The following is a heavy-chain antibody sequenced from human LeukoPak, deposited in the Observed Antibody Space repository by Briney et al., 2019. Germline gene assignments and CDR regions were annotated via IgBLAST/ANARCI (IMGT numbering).Heavy chain of an antibody. CDR3: ARGGGDSNFDY. V-gene: IGHV3-30-3*01. CDR1: GFTFSSYA. Sequence: GRSLRLSCAASGFTFSSYAVHWVRQAPGKGLEWVAVISYDGSNKYYADSVKGRFTISRDNSKNTLYLQMNSLRAEDTAVYYCARGGGDSNFDYWGQGTLVTVSS. CDR2: ISYDGSNK. D-gene: IGHD2-21*02. J-gene: IGHJ4*02.